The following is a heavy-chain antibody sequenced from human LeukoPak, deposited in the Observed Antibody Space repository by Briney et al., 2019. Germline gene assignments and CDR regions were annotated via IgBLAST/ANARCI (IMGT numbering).Heavy chain of an antibody. J-gene: IGHJ5*02. D-gene: IGHD1-1*01. CDR2: INWNGGST. Sequence: GGSLRLSCAASGFTFDDYGMSWVRQAPGKGLEGVSGINWNGGSTGYADSVKGRFTISRDNAKNPLYLQMNSLRAEDTALYYCARDLEPLSYPRAWFDPWGQGTLVTVSS. V-gene: IGHV3-20*04. CDR1: GFTFDDYG. CDR3: ARDLEPLSYPRAWFDP.